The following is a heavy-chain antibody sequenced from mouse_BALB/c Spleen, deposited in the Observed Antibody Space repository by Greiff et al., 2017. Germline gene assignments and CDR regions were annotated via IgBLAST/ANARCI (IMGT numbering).Heavy chain of an antibody. CDR3: ARDMDTTAIFDY. V-gene: IGHV7-3*02. Sequence: DVMLVESGGGLVQPGGSLRLSCATSGFTFTDYYMSWVRQPPGKALEWLGFIRNKANGYTTEYSASVKGRFTISRDNSQSILYLQMNTLRAEDSATYYCARDMDTTAIFDYWGQGTTLTVSS. CDR1: GFTFTDYY. CDR2: IRNKANGYTT. D-gene: IGHD1-2*01. J-gene: IGHJ2*01.